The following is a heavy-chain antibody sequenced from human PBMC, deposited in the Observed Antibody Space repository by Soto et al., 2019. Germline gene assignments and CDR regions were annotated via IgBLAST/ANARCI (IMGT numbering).Heavy chain of an antibody. D-gene: IGHD2-2*02. CDR3: AVPAAIKHYYGMDV. CDR1: GGSISSGDYY. CDR2: IYYSGST. J-gene: IGHJ6*02. Sequence: SETLSLPCTVSGGSISSGDYYWSWIRQPPGKGLEWIGYIYYSGSTYYNPSLKSRVTISVDTSKNQFSLKLSSVTAADTAVYYCAVPAAIKHYYGMDVWGQGTTVTVSS. V-gene: IGHV4-30-4*01.